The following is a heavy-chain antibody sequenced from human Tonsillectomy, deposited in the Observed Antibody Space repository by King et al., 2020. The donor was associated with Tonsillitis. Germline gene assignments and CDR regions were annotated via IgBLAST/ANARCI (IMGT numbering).Heavy chain of an antibody. CDR1: GFTFSSYS. CDR2: ISSSSSYI. Sequence: VKLVESGGGLVKPGGSLRLSCAASGFTFSSYSMNWVRQAPGKGLEWVSSISSSSSYIYYADSVKGRFTISRDNAKNSLYLQMNSLRVEDTAVYYCARDRNKWFGELFVWGQGTLVTVSS. V-gene: IGHV3-21*01. CDR3: ARDRNKWFGELFV. J-gene: IGHJ4*02. D-gene: IGHD3-10*01.